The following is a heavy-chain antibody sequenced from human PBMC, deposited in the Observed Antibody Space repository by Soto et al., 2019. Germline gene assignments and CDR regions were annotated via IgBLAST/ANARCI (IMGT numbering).Heavy chain of an antibody. CDR2: IWYDGRNI. Sequence: GGSLRLSCAVSGVTFSSFGMHWVRQAPGKGLEWVAVIWYDGRNIYYSDSVKGRFSISRDNSKNTLYLQMNSLRAEDTAVYYCARDLRTLTTFFYGMDVWGQGTTVTVSS. D-gene: IGHD3-9*01. CDR3: ARDLRTLTTFFYGMDV. CDR1: GVTFSSFG. V-gene: IGHV3-33*01. J-gene: IGHJ6*02.